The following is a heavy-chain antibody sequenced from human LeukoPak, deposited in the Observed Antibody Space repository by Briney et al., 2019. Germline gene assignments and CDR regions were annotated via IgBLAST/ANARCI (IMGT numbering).Heavy chain of an antibody. J-gene: IGHJ4*02. CDR2: INHSGHT. CDR3: ARVYYYEDMREFYFDY. Sequence: SETLSLTCAVYGGSFSDDYWSWIRQPPGKGLEWIGEINHSGHTSYNPSLKSRVTISVDRSKNQFSLKLSSVTAADTAVYYCARVYYYEDMREFYFDYWGQGTLVTVSS. CDR1: GGSFSDDY. V-gene: IGHV4-34*01. D-gene: IGHD3-22*01.